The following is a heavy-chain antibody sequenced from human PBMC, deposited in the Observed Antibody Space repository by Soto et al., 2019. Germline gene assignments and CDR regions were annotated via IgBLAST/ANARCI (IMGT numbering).Heavy chain of an antibody. V-gene: IGHV3-21*01. CDR3: ARVVTPVAGTGSGWYFDL. CDR1: GFTFSSYS. D-gene: IGHD6-19*01. Sequence: EVQLVESGGGLVQPGGSLRLSCAASGFTFSSYSMNWVRQAPGKGLEWVSSISSSSSYIYYADSVKGRFTISRDNAKHSLYLQMNSLRAEDTAVYYCARVVTPVAGTGSGWYFDLWGRGTLVTVSS. J-gene: IGHJ2*01. CDR2: ISSSSSYI.